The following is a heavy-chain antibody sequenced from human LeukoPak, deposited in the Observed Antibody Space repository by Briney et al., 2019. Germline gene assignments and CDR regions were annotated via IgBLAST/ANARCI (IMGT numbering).Heavy chain of an antibody. V-gene: IGHV4-30-2*01. CDR1: GVSISSGGYS. Sequence: SQTLSLTCAVSGVSISSGGYSWSWIRRPPGKGLEWIGYTYHSGSTYYNPSLKSRVTISVDRSKNQFSLKLSSVTAADTAVYYCARAGGEYGDYPEGNWFDPWGQGTLVTVSS. CDR3: ARAGGEYGDYPEGNWFDP. D-gene: IGHD4-17*01. J-gene: IGHJ5*02. CDR2: TYHSGST.